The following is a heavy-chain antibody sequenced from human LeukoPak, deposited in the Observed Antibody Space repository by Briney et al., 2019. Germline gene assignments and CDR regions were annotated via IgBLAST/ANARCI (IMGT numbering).Heavy chain of an antibody. D-gene: IGHD3-22*01. V-gene: IGHV3-23*01. CDR3: VRLRRNSDRSGYYYFYNY. J-gene: IGHJ4*02. CDR2: ISGSGGST. Sequence: GGSLRLSCAASGFTFSSYAMSWVRQAPGKGPEWVSAISGSGGSTYYADSVKGRFTISRDNAKSSLYLQMNSLRAEDTALYYCVRLRRNSDRSGYYYFYNYWGQGIQVTVSS. CDR1: GFTFSSYA.